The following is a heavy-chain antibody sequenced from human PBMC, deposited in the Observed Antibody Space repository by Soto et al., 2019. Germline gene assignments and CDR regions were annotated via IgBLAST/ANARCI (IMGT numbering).Heavy chain of an antibody. V-gene: IGHV4-31*03. CDR3: ARGITLVRGVTHMDV. CDR1: GGSISSGDYY. J-gene: IGHJ6*03. Sequence: PSETLSLTCTVSGGSISSGDYYWSWIRQHPGKGLEWIGYIYYSGSTYYNPSLKSRVTISVDTSKNQFSLKLSSVTAADTAVYYCARGITLVRGVTHMDVWGKGTTVTVSS. CDR2: IYYSGST. D-gene: IGHD3-10*01.